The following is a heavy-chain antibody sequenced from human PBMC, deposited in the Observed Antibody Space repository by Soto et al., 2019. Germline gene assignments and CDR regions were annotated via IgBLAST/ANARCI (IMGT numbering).Heavy chain of an antibody. CDR1: GGPYSKYS. CDR3: ASSLLGDYYDSDGLDN. D-gene: IGHD3-22*01. Sequence: SVKVSCKASGGPYSKYSSSWVRQAPGQGLEWMGRIIPIFDITNYAQKFQGRVTIIADKSTSTVYMDLSSLRSEDTAVYYCASSLLGDYYDSDGLDNWGQGTLVTVSS. V-gene: IGHV1-69*02. CDR2: IIPIFDIT. J-gene: IGHJ4*02.